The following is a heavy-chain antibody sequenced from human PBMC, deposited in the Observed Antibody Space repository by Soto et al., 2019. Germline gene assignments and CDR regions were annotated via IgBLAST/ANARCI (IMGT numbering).Heavy chain of an antibody. Sequence: QVQVVQSGAEVRKPGSSVKVSCKASGGTFSSHGVGWVRQAPGQGLEWMGKIIPFFGTTNYAQKFQGSVTITADESTSTVYLEVSSRTSEDTAIYYCARDRGYNGLGWLQPWGQGTLVTVSA. D-gene: IGHD1-1*01. V-gene: IGHV1-69*18. J-gene: IGHJ5*02. CDR2: IIPFFGTT. CDR3: ARDRGYNGLGWLQP. CDR1: GGTFSSHG.